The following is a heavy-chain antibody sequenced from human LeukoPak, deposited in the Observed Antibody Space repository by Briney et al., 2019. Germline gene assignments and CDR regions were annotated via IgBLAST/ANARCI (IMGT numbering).Heavy chain of an antibody. V-gene: IGHV4-4*02. J-gene: IGHJ4*02. Sequence: SGTLSLTCAVSGGSISSSNWWSWARQPPGKGLEWIGEIYHSGSTNYNPSLKSRVTISVDKSKNQFSLKLSSVTAADTAVYYCARKDSSNYNTFDYWGQGTLVTVSS. D-gene: IGHD3-22*01. CDR3: ARKDSSNYNTFDY. CDR2: IYHSGST. CDR1: GGSISSSNW.